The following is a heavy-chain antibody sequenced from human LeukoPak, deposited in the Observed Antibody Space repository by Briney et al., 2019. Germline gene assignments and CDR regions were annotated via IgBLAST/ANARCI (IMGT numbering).Heavy chain of an antibody. CDR1: GGSFSGFY. V-gene: IGHV4-34*01. D-gene: IGHD3-10*01. Sequence: SETLSLTCAVYGGSFSGFYWSWIRQPPGKGLEWIGEINHSGSTNYNPSLKSRVTISVDTSKNQFSLKLSSVTAADTAVYYCARDYKPPIRITMVRGVPGPWGQGTLVTVSS. CDR3: ARDYKPPIRITMVRGVPGP. CDR2: INHSGST. J-gene: IGHJ5*02.